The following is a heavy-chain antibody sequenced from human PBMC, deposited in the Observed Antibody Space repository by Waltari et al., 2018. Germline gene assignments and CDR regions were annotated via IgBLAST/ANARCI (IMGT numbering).Heavy chain of an antibody. CDR3: ARGDIVATIAGSDY. CDR1: GFTFSSYA. D-gene: IGHD5-12*01. Sequence: QVQLVESGGGVVQHGRSLRLSCAASGFTFSSYAMHWVRQAPGKGLEWVAVIADVASNTYYAGSLKGRFTIFCDNSKNTLYLQMNSLRAEDTAVYYCARGDIVATIAGSDYWGQGTLVTVSS. V-gene: IGHV3-30-3*01. CDR2: IADVASNT. J-gene: IGHJ4*02.